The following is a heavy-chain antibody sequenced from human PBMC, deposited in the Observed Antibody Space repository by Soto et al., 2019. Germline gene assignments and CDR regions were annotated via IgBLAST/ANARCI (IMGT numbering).Heavy chain of an antibody. CDR2: ISAYYGNT. D-gene: IGHD2-2*01. CDR3: AVGGYCSSASCPNY. V-gene: IGHV1-18*01. J-gene: IGHJ4*02. Sequence: QVQLVQSGAEVKKSGASVKVSCKASGYTFTTYGISWVRQAPGQGLEWMGWISAYYGNTNSAQKFQGRVTMTTDTSTSTAYMELRSLRSDDTAVYYCAVGGYCSSASCPNYWGQGTLVTVSS. CDR1: GYTFTTYG.